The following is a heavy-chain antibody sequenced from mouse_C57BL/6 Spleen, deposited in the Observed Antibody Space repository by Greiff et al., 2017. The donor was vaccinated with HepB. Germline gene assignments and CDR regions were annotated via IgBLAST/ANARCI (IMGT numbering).Heavy chain of an antibody. V-gene: IGHV1-7*01. CDR1: GYTFTSYW. Sequence: VQRVESGAELVKPGASEKLSCKASGYTFTSYWMHWAKQRPGQGLEWIGYINPSSGYTKYNQKFKGKATLTADKSSSTAYMQLSSLTYEDSAVYYCAGYDNDESAMDDWGHGPSVTVST. J-gene: IGHJ4*01. D-gene: IGHD2-4*01. CDR2: INPSSGYT. CDR3: AGYDNDESAMDD.